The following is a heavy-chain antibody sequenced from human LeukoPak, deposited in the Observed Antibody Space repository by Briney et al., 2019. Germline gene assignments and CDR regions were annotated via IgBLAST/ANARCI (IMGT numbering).Heavy chain of an antibody. J-gene: IGHJ4*02. CDR3: ARGRGDSSGYYPYYFDY. CDR2: ISGSGGST. Sequence: GGSLRLSCAASGFTFSTYAMSWVRQAPGKGLEWVSTISGSGGSTYYADSVKGRFTISRDSSKNTLYLQMNSLRAEDTAVYYCARGRGDSSGYYPYYFDYWGQGTLVTVSS. D-gene: IGHD3-22*01. CDR1: GFTFSTYA. V-gene: IGHV3-23*01.